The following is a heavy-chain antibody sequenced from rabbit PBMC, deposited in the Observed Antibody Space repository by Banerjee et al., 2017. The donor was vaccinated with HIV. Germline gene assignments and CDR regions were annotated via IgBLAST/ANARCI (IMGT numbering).Heavy chain of an antibody. J-gene: IGHJ4*01. D-gene: IGHD4-1*01. CDR3: ARDLAGVIGWNFDL. CDR2: IDTSSGNT. Sequence: QLEESGGGLVQPGGSLKLSCKASGFDFSTYGVSWVRQAPGKGLEWIACIDTSSGNTVYATWAKGRFTISRTSSTTVALQMTSLTAADTATYFCARDLAGVIGWNFDLWGPGTLVTVS. CDR1: GFDFSTYG. V-gene: IGHV1S45*01.